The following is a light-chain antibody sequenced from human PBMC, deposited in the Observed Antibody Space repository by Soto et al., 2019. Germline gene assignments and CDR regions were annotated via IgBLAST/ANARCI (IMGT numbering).Light chain of an antibody. J-gene: IGLJ2*01. CDR3: QSADNTVL. V-gene: IGLV3-25*02. CDR1: AFSNQY. CDR2: KDN. Sequence: SYELTQPPSVSVSPGQTARIPCSGDAFSNQYAFWYQHKPGRAPLLLLYKDNQRPSGIPDRFSGSTSGTTVTLTISGVQAEDVADYYCQSADNTVLFGGGTKLTVL.